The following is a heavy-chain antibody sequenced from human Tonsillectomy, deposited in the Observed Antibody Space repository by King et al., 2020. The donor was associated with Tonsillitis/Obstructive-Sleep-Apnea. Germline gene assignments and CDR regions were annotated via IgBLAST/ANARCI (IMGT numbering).Heavy chain of an antibody. D-gene: IGHD3-22*01. CDR2: INHSGST. Sequence: VQLQQWGAGLLKPSETLSLTCAVYGGSFSGYYWSWIRQPPGKGLEWIGEINHSGSTNYNPSLKSRVTISVDTSKNQFSLKLSSVTVADTAVYYCARGRWGTYYYDSSGYFKLWGQGTLVTVSS. J-gene: IGHJ4*02. CDR1: GGSFSGYY. CDR3: ARGRWGTYYYDSSGYFKL. V-gene: IGHV4-34*01.